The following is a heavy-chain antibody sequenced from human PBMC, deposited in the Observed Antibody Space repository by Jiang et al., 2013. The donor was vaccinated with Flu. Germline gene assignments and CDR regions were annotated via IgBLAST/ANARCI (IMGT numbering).Heavy chain of an antibody. CDR2: IDPSDSYT. D-gene: IGHD4-17*01. Sequence: FTNYWVSWVRQMPGKGLEWMGRIDPSDSYTNYSPSLQGHVTISVDKSISTAYLQWSSLKASDTAMYYCARGGPGPSMVTIPYWGQGTLVTVSS. CDR1: FTNYW. V-gene: IGHV5-10-1*01. J-gene: IGHJ4*02. CDR3: ARGGPGPSMVTIPY.